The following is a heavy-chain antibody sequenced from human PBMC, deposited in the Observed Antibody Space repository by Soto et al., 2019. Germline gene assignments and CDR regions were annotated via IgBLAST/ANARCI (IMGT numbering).Heavy chain of an antibody. CDR2: IIPIFGTA. J-gene: IGHJ6*02. CDR3: ARVRKWELLGYYGMDV. CDR1: GYTFTSYG. D-gene: IGHD1-26*01. Sequence: ASVKVSCKASGYTFTSYGISWVRQAPGQGLEWMGGIIPIFGTANYAQKFQGRVTITADESTSTAYMELSSLRSEDTAVYYCARVRKWELLGYYGMDVWGQGTTVTVSS. V-gene: IGHV1-69*13.